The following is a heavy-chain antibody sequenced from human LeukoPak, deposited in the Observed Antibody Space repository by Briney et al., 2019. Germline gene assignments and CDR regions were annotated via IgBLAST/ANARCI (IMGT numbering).Heavy chain of an antibody. CDR3: ARRPLWFGELDYFDY. D-gene: IGHD3-10*01. J-gene: IGHJ4*02. CDR1: GGSFSGYY. Sequence: PSETLSLTCAVYGGSFSGYYWSWIRQPPGKGLEWIGEINHSGSTNYNPSLKSRVTISVDTSKSQFSLKLSSVTAADTAVYYCARRPLWFGELDYFDYWGQGTLVTVSS. CDR2: INHSGST. V-gene: IGHV4-34*01.